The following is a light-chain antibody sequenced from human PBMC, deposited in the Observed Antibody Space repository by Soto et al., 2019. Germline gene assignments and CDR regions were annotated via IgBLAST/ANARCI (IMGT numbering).Light chain of an antibody. CDR1: GRNVGAYNY. V-gene: IGLV2-14*01. CDR2: EVS. CDR3: SSFTSSNTVV. J-gene: IGLJ2*01. Sequence: QSVLTQPASVSGSPGQSITPSCIETGRNVGAYNYVSWYQQHPGKAPKLMISEVSKRPSGVSNRFSGSKSGNTASLTIPGLQDEDEAHYYCSSFTSSNTVVFGGGTKLTVL.